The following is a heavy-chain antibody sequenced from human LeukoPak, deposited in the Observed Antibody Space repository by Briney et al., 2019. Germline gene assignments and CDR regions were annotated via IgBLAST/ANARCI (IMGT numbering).Heavy chain of an antibody. CDR3: ARGGVEMATPFGDY. V-gene: IGHV4-34*01. D-gene: IGHD5-24*01. Sequence: SETLSLTCAVYGGSFSGYYWSWIRQPPGKGLDWIGEIHHSGSTNYNPSLKSRVTISVDTSKNQFSLKLSSVTAADTAVYYCARGGVEMATPFGDYWGQGTLVTVSS. J-gene: IGHJ4*02. CDR2: IHHSGST. CDR1: GGSFSGYY.